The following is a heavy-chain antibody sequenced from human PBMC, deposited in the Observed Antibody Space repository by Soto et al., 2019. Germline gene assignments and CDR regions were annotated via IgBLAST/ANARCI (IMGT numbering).Heavy chain of an antibody. D-gene: IGHD3-10*01. Sequence: GGSLRLSCAASGFNFRNYWMTWVRQAPGKGLEWVANIKEDGSEKYYVDSVKGRFTISRDNAKNSLYLQMNSLRAEDTAVYYCARDHFRGPSDFWGQGTLVTVSS. V-gene: IGHV3-7*05. CDR2: IKEDGSEK. CDR3: ARDHFRGPSDF. CDR1: GFNFRNYW. J-gene: IGHJ4*02.